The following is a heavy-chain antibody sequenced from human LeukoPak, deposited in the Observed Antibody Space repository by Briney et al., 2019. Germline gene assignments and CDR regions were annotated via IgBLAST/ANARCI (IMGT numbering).Heavy chain of an antibody. Sequence: ASMKVSCKASGYTFSHYGITWVRQAPGHGLEWMGWISTYNGGTTYTENLQGRVSMTTDTSTTTAYMELRNLTSDDTAVYYCARSLLIVPAASSEHDGFEMWGQGTLVTVSS. CDR3: ARSLLIVPAASSEHDGFEM. D-gene: IGHD6-13*01. J-gene: IGHJ3*02. V-gene: IGHV1-18*01. CDR1: GYTFSHYG. CDR2: ISTYNGGT.